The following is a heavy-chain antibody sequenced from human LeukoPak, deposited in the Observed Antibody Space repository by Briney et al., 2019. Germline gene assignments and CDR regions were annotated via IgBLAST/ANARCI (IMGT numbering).Heavy chain of an antibody. V-gene: IGHV4-59*08. CDR1: GGSISSYY. CDR2: IYYSGST. CDR3: ARRYCSGGSCYSSLDY. D-gene: IGHD2-15*01. Sequence: SETLSLTCTVSGGSISSYYWSWIRQPQGKGLEWIGYIYYSGSTNYNPSLKSRVTISVDTSKNQFSLKLSSATAADTAVYYCARRYCSGGSCYSSLDYWGQGSLVTVSS. J-gene: IGHJ4*02.